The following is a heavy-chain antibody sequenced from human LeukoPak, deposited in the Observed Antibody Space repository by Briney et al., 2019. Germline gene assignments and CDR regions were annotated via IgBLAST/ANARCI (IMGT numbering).Heavy chain of an antibody. CDR3: ARGRDPY. Sequence: SETLSLTCAVYGGSFSGYYWTWIRQPAGRGLEWIGEINHSGSTNYNPSLKSRVTISVETSKSQFSLKLNSLTVADTAMYYCARGRDPYWGQGTLVTVSS. J-gene: IGHJ4*02. V-gene: IGHV4-34*01. CDR1: GGSFSGYY. CDR2: INHSGST.